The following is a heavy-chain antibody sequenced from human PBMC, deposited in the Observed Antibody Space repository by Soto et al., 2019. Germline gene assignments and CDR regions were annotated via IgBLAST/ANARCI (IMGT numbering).Heavy chain of an antibody. D-gene: IGHD2-2*01. Sequence: ASVKVSCKASGSTFTNYDISWVRQAPGQGLEWLGWMNPNSGNTVYAQKFQGRVTMTRNTSISTAYMELSSLRSDDTAVYYCADATSRGEVIDFWGQGTTVTVSS. CDR3: ADATSRGEVIDF. CDR2: MNPNSGNT. V-gene: IGHV1-8*01. J-gene: IGHJ6*02. CDR1: GSTFTNYD.